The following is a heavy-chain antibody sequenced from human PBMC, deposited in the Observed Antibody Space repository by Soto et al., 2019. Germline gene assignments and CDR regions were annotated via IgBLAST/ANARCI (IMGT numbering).Heavy chain of an antibody. V-gene: IGHV3-23*01. J-gene: IGHJ4*02. D-gene: IGHD1-26*01. CDR1: GLTFKSYA. CDR3: AKGQYSGVEWGLDY. CDR2: ISGSGGST. Sequence: EVHLLESGGGLVQPGGSLRLSCAASGLTFKSYAMSWVRQAPGTGLEWVSGISGSGGSTDYADSVKGRFTISRDNSKNTLYLQMNSLRVEDTALYYCAKGQYSGVEWGLDYWGQGSLVTVSA.